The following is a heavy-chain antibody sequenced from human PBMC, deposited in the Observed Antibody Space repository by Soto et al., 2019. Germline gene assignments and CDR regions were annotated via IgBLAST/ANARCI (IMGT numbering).Heavy chain of an antibody. J-gene: IGHJ4*02. V-gene: IGHV3-11*01. CDR1: GFTFRDHY. Sequence: QVQLVESGGGLVQIGGSLRLSCAASGFTFRDHYMTWIRQVPGKGLEWVSYISASSTTIYYADSVKGRFTISRDNAKNSVFLQMNSLRAEDTAVYYCARDIRGANWGQGTLVTVSS. CDR2: ISASSTTI. CDR3: ARDIRGAN.